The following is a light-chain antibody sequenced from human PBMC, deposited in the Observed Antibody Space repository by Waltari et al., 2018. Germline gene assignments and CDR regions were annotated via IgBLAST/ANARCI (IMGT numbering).Light chain of an antibody. CDR2: AGS. CDR3: QQTWT. V-gene: IGKV1-39*01. Sequence: DIPMTQSPSSLGASVGDRVTITCRASQSVITYLNWYQQKPGEAPKLLIYAGSVLQSGVPSRFSGSGSGTDFTLTISSVQPEDFATYYCQQTWTFGPGTRVDIK. CDR1: QSVITY. J-gene: IGKJ3*01.